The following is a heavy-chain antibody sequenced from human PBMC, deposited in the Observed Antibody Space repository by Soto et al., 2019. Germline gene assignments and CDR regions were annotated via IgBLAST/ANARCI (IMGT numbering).Heavy chain of an antibody. CDR3: SGGYDGSADY. J-gene: IGHJ4*02. Sequence: PGGSLRLSCAASGFTVSSNYMSWVRQAPGKGLEWVGRIKSKTDGGTTDYAAPVKGRFTISRDDSKNTLYLQMNSLKTEDTAVYYCSGGYDGSADYWGQGTLVTVSS. CDR1: GFTVSSNY. D-gene: IGHD5-12*01. CDR2: IKSKTDGGTT. V-gene: IGHV3-15*01.